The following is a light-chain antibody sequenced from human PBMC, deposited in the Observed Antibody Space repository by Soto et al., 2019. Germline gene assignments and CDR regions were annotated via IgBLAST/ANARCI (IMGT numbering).Light chain of an antibody. Sequence: QSALTQAASVSGSPGQSITISCTGTSSDVGGYNYVSWYQQHPGTAPKLIIYEVSSRPSGVSNRFSGSKSGNTASLSISGLQAEDEADYYCSSYTSTSTLWVFGGGTKLTVL. CDR3: SSYTSTSTLWV. V-gene: IGLV2-14*03. CDR1: SSDVGGYNY. J-gene: IGLJ3*02. CDR2: EVS.